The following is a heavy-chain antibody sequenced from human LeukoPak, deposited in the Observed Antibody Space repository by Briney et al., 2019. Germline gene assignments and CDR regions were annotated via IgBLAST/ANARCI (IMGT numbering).Heavy chain of an antibody. CDR1: GFTFSSYA. V-gene: IGHV3-23*01. CDR3: AESRYSYGLNYFDY. J-gene: IGHJ4*02. D-gene: IGHD5-18*01. Sequence: GGSLRLSCAASGFTFSSYAMSGVRQAPGKGLEWVSAISGSGGDTYYADSVKGRFTISRDNSKNTLYLQMNSLRAEDTAVYYCAESRYSYGLNYFDYWGQGTLVTVSS. CDR2: ISGSGGDT.